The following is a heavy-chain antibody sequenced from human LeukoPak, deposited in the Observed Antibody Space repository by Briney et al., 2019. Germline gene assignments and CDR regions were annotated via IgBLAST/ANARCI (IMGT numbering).Heavy chain of an antibody. CDR1: GFTFSSYW. CDR2: INSDGSST. D-gene: IGHD3-22*01. J-gene: IGHJ4*02. Sequence: QPGGSLRLSCAASGFTFSSYWMHWVRQAPGKGLVWVSRINSDGSSTSYADPVKGRFTISRDNAKNTLYLQMNSLRAEDTAVYYCARDGMDYYDGSFDYWGQGTLVTVSS. CDR3: ARDGMDYYDGSFDY. V-gene: IGHV3-74*01.